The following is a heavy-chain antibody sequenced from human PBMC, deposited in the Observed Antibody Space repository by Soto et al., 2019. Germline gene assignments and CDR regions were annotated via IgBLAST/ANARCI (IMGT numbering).Heavy chain of an antibody. CDR3: ASRRADYFDY. J-gene: IGHJ4*01. D-gene: IGHD6-13*01. CDR2: ISGSGGST. Sequence: GESLKISCAASGFTFSSYAMSWVRQAPGKGLEWVSAISGSGGSTYYADSVKGRFTISRDNSKNTLYLQMNSLRAEDTAVYYCASRRADYFDYWGQGTLVTVSS. CDR1: GFTFSSYA. V-gene: IGHV3-23*01.